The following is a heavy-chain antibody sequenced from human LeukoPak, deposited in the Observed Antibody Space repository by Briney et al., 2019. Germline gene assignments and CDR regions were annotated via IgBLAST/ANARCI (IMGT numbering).Heavy chain of an antibody. CDR1: GYTFTSYG. CDR3: ARDLHYYGSGSFDALDI. Sequence: ASVTVSCKTSGYTFTSYGISWVRQAPGQGLEWMGWISAYNNYTNSAQKVQGRVTLTTDTPTSAAYMELRSLTSDDTAVYYCARDLHYYGSGSFDALDIWGQGTMVTVSS. D-gene: IGHD3-10*01. V-gene: IGHV1-18*01. CDR2: ISAYNNYT. J-gene: IGHJ3*02.